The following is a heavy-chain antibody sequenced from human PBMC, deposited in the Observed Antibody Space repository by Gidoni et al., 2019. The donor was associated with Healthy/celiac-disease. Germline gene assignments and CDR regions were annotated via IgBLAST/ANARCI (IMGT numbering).Heavy chain of an antibody. CDR3: ARGSRITMIVVVHNWFDP. Sequence: QVQLVQSGAEVKKPGASVKVSCKASGYPFTGYYMHWVRQAPGQGLEWMGRINPNSGGTNDAQKFQGRVTMTRDTSISTAYMELSRLRSDDTAVYYCARGSRITMIVVVHNWFDPWGQGTLVTVSS. D-gene: IGHD3-22*01. V-gene: IGHV1-2*06. J-gene: IGHJ5*02. CDR1: GYPFTGYY. CDR2: INPNSGGT.